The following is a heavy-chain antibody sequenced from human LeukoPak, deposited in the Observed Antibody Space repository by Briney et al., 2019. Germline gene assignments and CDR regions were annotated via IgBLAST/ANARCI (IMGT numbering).Heavy chain of an antibody. J-gene: IGHJ4*02. CDR2: INTDNGDT. V-gene: IGHV1-18*01. CDR1: GYIFANHG. D-gene: IGHD3-10*01. Sequence: ASVKVSCKASGYIFANHGLTWVRQAPGQGLEWVGWINTDNGDTNYAQKVQDRVTLTTEASTKTAYMELRSLSSDDTAFYYCARASSSYGSGLSYIDYWGQGTLVTVSS. CDR3: ARASSSYGSGLSYIDY.